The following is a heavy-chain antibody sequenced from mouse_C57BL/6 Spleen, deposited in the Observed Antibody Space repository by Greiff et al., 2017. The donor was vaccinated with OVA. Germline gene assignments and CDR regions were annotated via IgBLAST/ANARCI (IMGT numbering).Heavy chain of an antibody. J-gene: IGHJ3*01. D-gene: IGHD2-4*01. CDR3: ARRGDYDGGSPFAY. Sequence: EVQLQQSGPELVKPGASVKIPCKASGYTFTDYNMDWVKQSHGKSLEWIGDINPNNGGTIYNQKFKGKATLTVDKSSSTAYMELRSLTSEDTAVYYCARRGDYDGGSPFAYWGQGTLVTVSA. V-gene: IGHV1-18*01. CDR2: INPNNGGT. CDR1: GYTFTDYN.